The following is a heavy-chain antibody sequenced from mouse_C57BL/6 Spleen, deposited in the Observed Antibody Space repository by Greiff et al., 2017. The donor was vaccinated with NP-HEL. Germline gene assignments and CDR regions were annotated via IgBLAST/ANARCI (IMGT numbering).Heavy chain of an antibody. CDR2: IDPSDSET. V-gene: IGHV1-52*01. CDR3: ARVEDSNLPLAY. J-gene: IGHJ3*01. CDR1: GYTFTSYW. D-gene: IGHD2-5*01. Sequence: QVQLQQPGAELVRPGSSVKLSCKASGYTFTSYWMHWVKQRPIQGLEWIGNIDPSDSETHYNQKFKDKATLTVDKSSSTAYMQLSSLTSEDSAVYYCARVEDSNLPLAYWGQGTLVTVSA.